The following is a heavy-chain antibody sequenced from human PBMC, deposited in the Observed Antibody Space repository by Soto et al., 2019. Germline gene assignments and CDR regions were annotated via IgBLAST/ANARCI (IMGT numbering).Heavy chain of an antibody. D-gene: IGHD2-2*02. Sequence: ASVKVTCKASGGTFSSYAISWVRQAPGQRLEWMGWINPGNGNTKYSQKFQGRVTITRDTSTSTAYMELSSLRSEDTAVYYCAKSATVPAAIAYWGQGTLVTVSS. CDR3: AKSATVPAAIAY. CDR1: GGTFSSYA. CDR2: INPGNGNT. J-gene: IGHJ4*02. V-gene: IGHV1-3*01.